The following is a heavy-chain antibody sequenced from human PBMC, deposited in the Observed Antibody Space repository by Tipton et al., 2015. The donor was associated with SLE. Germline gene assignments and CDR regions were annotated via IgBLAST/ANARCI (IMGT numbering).Heavy chain of an antibody. CDR3: ARAFSSIAARPYHY. Sequence: TLSLTCTVSGDSMSTYYWNWIRQFPGKGLEWIGFFYYSGSTSYNPSLKSRVSISLDKSKNQFSLKLSSVTAADTAVYYCARAFSSIAARPYHYWGQGTLVTVSS. J-gene: IGHJ4*02. D-gene: IGHD6-6*01. CDR1: GDSMSTYY. CDR2: FYYSGST. V-gene: IGHV4-59*12.